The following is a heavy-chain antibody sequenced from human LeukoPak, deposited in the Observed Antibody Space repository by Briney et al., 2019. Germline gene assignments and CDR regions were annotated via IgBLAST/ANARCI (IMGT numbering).Heavy chain of an antibody. CDR2: IYHSGSN. CDR3: ARDGYSGSDAL. Sequence: SETLSLTCTVSGGSISSSSYYWGWHRQPPGKGLEWIGSIYHSGSNNYNPSLKSRVTISVDTSQNQFYLKLSSVTAADTAVYYCARDGYSGSDALWGQGTLVTVSS. CDR1: GGSISSSSYY. J-gene: IGHJ4*02. V-gene: IGHV4-39*07. D-gene: IGHD5-12*01.